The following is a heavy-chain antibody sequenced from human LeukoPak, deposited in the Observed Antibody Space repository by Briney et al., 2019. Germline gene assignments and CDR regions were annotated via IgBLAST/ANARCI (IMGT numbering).Heavy chain of an antibody. CDR3: ARGYSYGYYYYFDY. D-gene: IGHD5-18*01. CDR2: IYYSGST. J-gene: IGHJ4*02. Sequence: SETLSLTCTVSGGSISSSDYFWGWIRQPPGKGLEWIGSIYYSGSTYYNPSLKSRVTISVDTSKKQFSLKLSSVTAADTAVYYCARGYSYGYYYYFDYWGQGTLVSVPS. V-gene: IGHV4-39*01. CDR1: GGSISSSDYF.